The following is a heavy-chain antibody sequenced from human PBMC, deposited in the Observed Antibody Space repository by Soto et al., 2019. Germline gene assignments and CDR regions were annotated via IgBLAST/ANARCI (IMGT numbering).Heavy chain of an antibody. J-gene: IGHJ5*02. CDR1: GGTFSSYR. Sequence: SVQVSCKASGGTFSSYRINWVRQAPGQGLEWVGGIVPIYRTADYAQKFQGRVTITADESARTSYMELRSLKSQDTAVYYCVRQVPAAIRLGWFDPWGQGTLVTVSS. D-gene: IGHD2-2*02. V-gene: IGHV1-69*13. CDR2: IVPIYRTA. CDR3: VRQVPAAIRLGWFDP.